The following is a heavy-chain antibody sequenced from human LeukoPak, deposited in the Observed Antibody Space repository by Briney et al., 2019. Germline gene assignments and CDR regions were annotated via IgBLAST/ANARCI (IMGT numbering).Heavy chain of an antibody. V-gene: IGHV4-34*01. CDR3: ARADFFGGAFDI. CDR2: INHSGST. CDR1: GGSFSGYY. Sequence: SETLSLTCAVYGGSFSGYYWSWIRQPPGKGLEWIGEINHSGSTNYNPSLKSRVTISVDTSKNQFSLKLSSVAAADTAVYYCARADFFGGAFDIWGQGTMVTVSS. D-gene: IGHD3-16*01. J-gene: IGHJ3*02.